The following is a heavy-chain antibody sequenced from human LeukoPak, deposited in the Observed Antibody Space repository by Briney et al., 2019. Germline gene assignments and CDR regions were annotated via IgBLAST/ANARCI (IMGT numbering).Heavy chain of an antibody. J-gene: IGHJ4*02. CDR1: KFTFSHYA. D-gene: IGHD1-26*01. Sequence: GGSLRLSCAASKFTFSHYAMHWVRLVPGKGLEWVSGISRNSDDMDYADSVKGRFTISRDNAKNSLYLQMDSLRPEDTAIYYCAKRSLSGSYLGFDYWGQGTLVTVSS. CDR3: AKRSLSGSYLGFDY. V-gene: IGHV3-9*01. CDR2: ISRNSDDM.